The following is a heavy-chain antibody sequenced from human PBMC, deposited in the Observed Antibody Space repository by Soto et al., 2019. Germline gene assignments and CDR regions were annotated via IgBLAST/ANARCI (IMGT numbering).Heavy chain of an antibody. CDR3: TKARCTGDDGNDY. J-gene: IGHJ4*02. V-gene: IGHV3-23*01. CDR1: GFTFSSYT. Sequence: GGSLRLSCAASGFTFSSYTMAWDRQAPGKGLEWVSSISGSGGSPYYADSVQGRFTISRDNYKNTVSLQMTSLRAEDTATYHCTKARCTGDDGNDYWGQGTLVTVSS. D-gene: IGHD2-8*02. CDR2: ISGSGGSP.